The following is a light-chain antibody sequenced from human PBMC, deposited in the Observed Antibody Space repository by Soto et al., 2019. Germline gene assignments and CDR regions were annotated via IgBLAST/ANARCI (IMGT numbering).Light chain of an antibody. CDR1: QSVSSRY. Sequence: EIVVTQSPGTLSLSPGVRATLSCRASQSVSSRYLAWYQQKPGQAPTLLIYGASTRATGIPDRFSGSRSGTDVTLTISRLEPEDFAVYYCQQYGSSPLYTFGQGTKLEIK. V-gene: IGKV3-20*01. CDR2: GAS. CDR3: QQYGSSPLYT. J-gene: IGKJ2*01.